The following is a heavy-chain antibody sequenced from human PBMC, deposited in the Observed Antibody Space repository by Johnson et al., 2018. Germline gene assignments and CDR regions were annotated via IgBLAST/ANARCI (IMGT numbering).Heavy chain of an antibody. CDR3: AKGEPGARGLHLMDG. D-gene: IGHD1-14*01. J-gene: IGHJ6*02. CDR1: GGSISSYY. V-gene: IGHV4-59*01. CDR2: ISYSGST. Sequence: QVQLQESGPGLVKPSETLSLTCTVSGGSISSYYWSWIRQPPGKGLEWIAYISYSGSTNYNPSLERRVTISVDTSKNQFALKLSSVTAADTAGYYGAKGEPGARGLHLMDGWGQGTTVTVSS.